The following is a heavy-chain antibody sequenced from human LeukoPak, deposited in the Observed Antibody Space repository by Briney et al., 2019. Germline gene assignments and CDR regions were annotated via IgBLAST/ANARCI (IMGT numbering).Heavy chain of an antibody. CDR2: IKQDGSEK. D-gene: IGHD3-22*01. CDR1: GFTVSSNY. Sequence: GGLRLSCAASGFTVSSNYMSWVRQAPGKGLEWVANIKQDGSEKYYVDSVKGRFTISRDNAKNSLHLQMNSLRAEDTAVYYCARVRGYCFDYWGQGTLVTVSS. V-gene: IGHV3-7*01. J-gene: IGHJ4*02. CDR3: ARVRGYCFDY.